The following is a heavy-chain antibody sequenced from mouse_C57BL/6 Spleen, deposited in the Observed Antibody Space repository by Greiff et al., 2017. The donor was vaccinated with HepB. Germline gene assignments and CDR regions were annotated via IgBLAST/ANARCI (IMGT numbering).Heavy chain of an antibody. D-gene: IGHD2-5*01. CDR1: GYTFTSYW. Sequence: QVQLQQPGAELVKPGASVKMSCKASGYTFTSYWITWVKQRPGQGLEWIGDIYPGSGSTNYNEKFKRKATLTVDTSSSTAYMQLSSLTSEDSAVYYCARPYYSNYAMDYWGQGTSVTVSS. CDR2: IYPGSGST. CDR3: ARPYYSNYAMDY. V-gene: IGHV1-55*01. J-gene: IGHJ4*01.